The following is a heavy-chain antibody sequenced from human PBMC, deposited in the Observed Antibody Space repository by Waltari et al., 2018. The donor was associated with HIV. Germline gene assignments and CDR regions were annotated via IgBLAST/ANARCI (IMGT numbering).Heavy chain of an antibody. CDR3: AKDTDKIVGLCDY. V-gene: IGHV3-9*01. D-gene: IGHD1-26*01. J-gene: IGHJ4*02. CDR2: ISWNSGSI. CDR1: GFTFADYA. Sequence: EVQLVESGGGLVQPGRSLRLSCAASGFTFADYAMHWVRQAPGKGLEWVSGISWNSGSIGYADSVKGRFTISRDNAKNSLYLQMNSLRAEDTALYYCAKDTDKIVGLCDYWGQGTLVTVSS.